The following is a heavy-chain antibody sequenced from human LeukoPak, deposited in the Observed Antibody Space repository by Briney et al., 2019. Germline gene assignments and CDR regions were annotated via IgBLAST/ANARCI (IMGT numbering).Heavy chain of an antibody. CDR1: GFPFSSYA. CDR3: VRGYSFGPYGMDV. D-gene: IGHD4-23*01. V-gene: IGHV3-64D*09. CDR2: ISDSGGST. J-gene: IGHJ6*02. Sequence: GGALGLSCSASGFPFSSYAMHWVRQAPGKGLDYVSAISDSGGSTYYADSVKGRFTISRDNSKNTLYLQMSSLRAEDTAVYFCVRGYSFGPYGMDVWGQGTTVTVSS.